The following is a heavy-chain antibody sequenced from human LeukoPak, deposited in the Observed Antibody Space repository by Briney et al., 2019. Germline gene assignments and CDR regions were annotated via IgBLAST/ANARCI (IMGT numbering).Heavy chain of an antibody. J-gene: IGHJ4*01. D-gene: IGHD2/OR15-2a*01. CDR2: IYHSGST. Sequence: SETLSLTCTVSGYSISSGYYWGWIRQPPGKGLEWIGSIYHSGSTYYNPSLKSRVTISVDTSKNQFSLKLNSVTAADSAVYYCARQPSMAQKTFDYWGHGTLVTVSS. V-gene: IGHV4-38-2*02. CDR1: GYSISSGYY. CDR3: ARQPSMAQKTFDY.